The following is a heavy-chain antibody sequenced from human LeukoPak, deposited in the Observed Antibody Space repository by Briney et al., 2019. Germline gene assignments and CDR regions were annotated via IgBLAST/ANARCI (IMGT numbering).Heavy chain of an antibody. CDR1: GFTFSSYA. D-gene: IGHD3-3*01. J-gene: IGHJ4*02. CDR3: AKSGYDFWSGYYGY. Sequence: GGSLRLSCAASGFTFSSYAMSWVRQAPGKGLEWVSAISGSGGSTYYADSVKGRFTFSRDNSKNTLYLQMDSLRAEDTAVYYCAKSGYDFWSGYYGYWGQGTLVTVSS. CDR2: ISGSGGST. V-gene: IGHV3-23*01.